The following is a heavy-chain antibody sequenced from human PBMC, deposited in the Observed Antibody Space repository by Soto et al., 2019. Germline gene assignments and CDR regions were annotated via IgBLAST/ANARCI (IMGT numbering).Heavy chain of an antibody. D-gene: IGHD1-26*01. J-gene: IGHJ4*02. V-gene: IGHV1-8*01. CDR2: MEPSTGRT. Sequence: QVQLVQSGAEVREPGASVKVSCKASGYSFTSFAINWVGQTPGQGLGWMGWMEPSTGRTGYAQKFQGRVTMTRDTSINTAYMELTTLTSDDTAFYYCARGVSAGVDYWGQGTLVIVSS. CDR1: GYSFTSFA. CDR3: ARGVSAGVDY.